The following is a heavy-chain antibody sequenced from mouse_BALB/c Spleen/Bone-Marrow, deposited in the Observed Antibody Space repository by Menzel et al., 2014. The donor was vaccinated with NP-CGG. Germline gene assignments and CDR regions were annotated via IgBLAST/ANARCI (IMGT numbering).Heavy chain of an antibody. CDR1: GYTFSSYW. V-gene: IGHV1-9*01. J-gene: IGHJ3*01. CDR3: ARDGNYGAY. D-gene: IGHD2-1*01. CDR2: ILPGSGST. Sequence: VKLVESGAGLMKPGASVKISCKATGYTFSSYWIEWVKQRPGHGLEWIGEILPGSGSTNYNEKFKGKATFTADTSSNTAYMQLSSLTSEDSAVYYCARDGNYGAYWGQGTLATVSA.